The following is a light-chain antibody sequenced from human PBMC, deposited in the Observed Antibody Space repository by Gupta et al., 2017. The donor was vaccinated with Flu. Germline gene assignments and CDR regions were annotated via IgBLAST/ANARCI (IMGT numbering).Light chain of an antibody. V-gene: IGLV1-40*01. CDR2: GNS. CDR1: ISNIGAGYD. Sequence: QSVLTQPPSLSGAPGQRVTMSCAGSISNIGAGYDVHWYQQLPGTATKLLIYGNSNRPSGVPDRFSGSRSGTSASLAITGLQAEDEADYYCQSYDSSLSGSVFGGGTKLTVL. CDR3: QSYDSSLSGSV. J-gene: IGLJ3*02.